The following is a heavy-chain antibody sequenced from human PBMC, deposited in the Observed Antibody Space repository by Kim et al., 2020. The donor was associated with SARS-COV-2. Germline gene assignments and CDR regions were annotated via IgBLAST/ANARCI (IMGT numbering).Heavy chain of an antibody. CDR1: GFTFSNIG. J-gene: IGHJ4*02. CDR3: AKDQGSGWWGFGFEY. V-gene: IGHV3-30*18. CDR2: ISHDGSIK. Sequence: GGSLRLSCAASGFTFSNIGMHWVRQAPGKGLECVAVISHDGSIKYYADSVKGRFTISRDNSKNTLYVQMNSLRVEDTAVYYCAKDQGSGWWGFGFEYWGQGTLVTVSS. D-gene: IGHD6-19*01.